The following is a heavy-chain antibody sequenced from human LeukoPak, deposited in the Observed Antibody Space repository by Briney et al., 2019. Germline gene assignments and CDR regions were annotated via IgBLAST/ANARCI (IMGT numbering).Heavy chain of an antibody. V-gene: IGHV1-18*01. J-gene: IGHJ3*02. CDR2: IIGSSSNT. CDR3: ARATGTWGHDGFDI. Sequence: ASVKVSCKAYGYTFMSHGISWVRQAPAQGLEWMGWIIGSSSNTNYAQRLQGRVTMTTDTSTTTAYMELRSLRSDDTAVSYYARATGTWGHDGFDIWGDGTLVTVSS. CDR1: GYTFMSHG. D-gene: IGHD3-16*01.